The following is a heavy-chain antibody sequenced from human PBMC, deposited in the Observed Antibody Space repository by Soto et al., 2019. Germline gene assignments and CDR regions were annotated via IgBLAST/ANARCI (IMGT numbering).Heavy chain of an antibody. CDR3: ARAAVYGDSTDVYLWFDP. CDR1: GFTFSSYA. Sequence: QVQLVESGGGVVQPGRSLRLSCAASGFTFSSYAMRWVRQAPGKGLEWVAVISYDGSNKYYADSVKGRFTISRDNSKNTLYLHMNSLRAEDTAVYYCARAAVYGDSTDVYLWFDPWAKGTLVTVSS. D-gene: IGHD4-17*01. CDR2: ISYDGSNK. J-gene: IGHJ5*02. V-gene: IGHV3-30-3*01.